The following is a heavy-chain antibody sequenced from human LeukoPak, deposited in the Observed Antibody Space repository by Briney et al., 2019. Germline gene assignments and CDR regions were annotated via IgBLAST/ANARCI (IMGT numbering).Heavy chain of an antibody. CDR3: ARDIVVVPAAIGYYYYGMDV. CDR1: GFTFSSYG. V-gene: IGHV3-30*03. J-gene: IGHJ6*02. CDR2: ISYDGSNK. D-gene: IGHD2-2*01. Sequence: GGSLRLSCAASGFTFSSYGMHWVRQAPGKGLEWVAVISYDGSNKYYADSVKGRFTISRDNSKNTLYLQMNSLRADDTAVYYCARDIVVVPAAIGYYYYGMDVWGQGTTVTVSS.